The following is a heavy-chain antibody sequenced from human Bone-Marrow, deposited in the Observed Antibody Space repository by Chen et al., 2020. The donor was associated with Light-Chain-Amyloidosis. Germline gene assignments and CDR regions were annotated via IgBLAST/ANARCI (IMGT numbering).Heavy chain of an antibody. CDR1: EFTFSSHW. V-gene: IGHV3-7*01. Sequence: EVQWVGSGGGLFRLGGSLSLFCLASEFTFSSHWMGWVRKAPGKGLEWVANIKQDGSEKYYADSVKGRFTISRDNAKNSLYLQMNSLRAEDTAVYYCAEINTNWGQGTLVTVSS. CDR3: AEINTN. CDR2: IKQDGSEK. J-gene: IGHJ4*02.